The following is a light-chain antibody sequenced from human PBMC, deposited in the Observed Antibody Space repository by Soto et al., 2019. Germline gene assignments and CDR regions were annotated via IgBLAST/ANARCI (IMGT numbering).Light chain of an antibody. Sequence: IVLTQSPATLSLSPGKRVTLSCRASQSVDPYLAWYQHIPGQAPRLLIYDASNRATGIPARFSGSGSGTDFTLTISSLEPEDFAVYYCQHRGSFGQGTKLEIE. CDR2: DAS. CDR3: QHRGS. J-gene: IGKJ2*03. CDR1: QSVDPY. V-gene: IGKV3-11*01.